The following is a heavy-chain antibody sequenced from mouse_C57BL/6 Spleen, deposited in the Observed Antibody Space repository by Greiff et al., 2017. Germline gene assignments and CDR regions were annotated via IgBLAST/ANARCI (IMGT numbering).Heavy chain of an antibody. CDR3: ARARDYHWYFDV. D-gene: IGHD2-4*01. J-gene: IGHJ1*03. CDR1: GYSITSGYY. V-gene: IGHV3-6*01. Sequence: EVHLVESGPGLVKPSQSLSLTCSVTGYSITSGYYWNWIRQFPGNKLEWMGYISYDGSNNYNPSLKNRISITRDTSKNQFFLKLNSVTTEDTATYYCARARDYHWYFDVWGTGTTVTVSS. CDR2: ISYDGSN.